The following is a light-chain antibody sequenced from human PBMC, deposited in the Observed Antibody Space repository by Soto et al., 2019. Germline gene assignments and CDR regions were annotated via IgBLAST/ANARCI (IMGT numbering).Light chain of an antibody. CDR2: EVS. Sequence: QSALTQPPYASGSPGQSVTISCTGTSSDVGAYNYVSWYQQHPGKAPKVMIFEVSKRPSGVPDRFSGSKSGNTASLTVSGLQAEDEADYYCSSFAGSNEVVFGGGTKLTVL. J-gene: IGLJ3*02. V-gene: IGLV2-8*01. CDR3: SSFAGSNEVV. CDR1: SSDVGAYNY.